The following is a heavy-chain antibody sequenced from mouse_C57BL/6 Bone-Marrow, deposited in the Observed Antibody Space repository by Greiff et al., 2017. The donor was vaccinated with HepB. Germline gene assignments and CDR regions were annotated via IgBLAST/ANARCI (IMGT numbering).Heavy chain of an antibody. CDR3: ARSQGGDYYAMDY. Sequence: QVQLKESGAELARPGASVKLSCKASGYTFTSYGISWVKQRTGQGLEWIGEIYPRSGNTYYNEKFKGKATLTADKSSSTAYMELRSLTSEDSAVYFCARSQGGDYYAMDYWGQGTSVTVSS. V-gene: IGHV1-81*01. CDR1: GYTFTSYG. J-gene: IGHJ4*01. CDR2: IYPRSGNT.